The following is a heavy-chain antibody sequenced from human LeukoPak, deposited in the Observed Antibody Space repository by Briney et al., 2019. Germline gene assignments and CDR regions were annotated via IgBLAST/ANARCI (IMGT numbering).Heavy chain of an antibody. CDR3: ARDRWFGESRYMDV. CDR1: GGSINNFY. Sequence: PSETLSLTCTVSGGSINNFYWSWIRQPPGKGLEWIGHISYRGSTNYIPSLKSRVTISVDTSKIQFSLNLSSVTAADTAVYYCARDRWFGESRYMDVWGKGTTVTISS. V-gene: IGHV4-59*01. CDR2: ISYRGST. D-gene: IGHD3-10*01. J-gene: IGHJ6*03.